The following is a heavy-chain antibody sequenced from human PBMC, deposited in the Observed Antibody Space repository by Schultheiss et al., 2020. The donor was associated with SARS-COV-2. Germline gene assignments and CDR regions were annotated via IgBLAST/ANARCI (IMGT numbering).Heavy chain of an antibody. CDR1: GFTFSSYG. D-gene: IGHD2-2*02. Sequence: GGSLRLSCAASGFTFSSYGMHWVRQAPGKGLEWVAVISYDGSNKYYADSVKGRFTISRDNSKNTLYLQMNSLRAEDTAVYYCARDNQLLYNFDYWGQGTLVTVSS. CDR2: ISYDGSNK. CDR3: ARDNQLLYNFDY. V-gene: IGHV3-30*03. J-gene: IGHJ4*02.